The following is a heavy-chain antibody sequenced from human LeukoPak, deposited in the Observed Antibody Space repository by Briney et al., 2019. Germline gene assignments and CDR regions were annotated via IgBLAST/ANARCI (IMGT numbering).Heavy chain of an antibody. V-gene: IGHV3-23*01. Sequence: PGRSLRLSCAASGFTFSSYAMSWVRQAPGKGLEWVSAISGSGGSTYYADSVKGRFTISRDNSKNTLYLQMNSLRAEDTAVYYCAKDGTGYGDYARNYYFDYWGQGTLVTVSS. J-gene: IGHJ4*02. CDR2: ISGSGGST. D-gene: IGHD4-17*01. CDR1: GFTFSSYA. CDR3: AKDGTGYGDYARNYYFDY.